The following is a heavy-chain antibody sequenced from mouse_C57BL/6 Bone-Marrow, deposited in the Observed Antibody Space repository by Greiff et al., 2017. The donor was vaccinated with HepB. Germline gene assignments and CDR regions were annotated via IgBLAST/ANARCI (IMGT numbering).Heavy chain of an antibody. Sequence: EVQLVESGGGLVKPGGSLKLSCAASGFTFSSYAMSWVRQTPEKRLEWVATISDDGSYTYYPDNVKGRFTLSRDNAKNNRYLQMSHLKSEDTAMYYCAREAYWGQGTLVTVSA. CDR2: ISDDGSYT. CDR1: GFTFSSYA. V-gene: IGHV5-4*01. CDR3: AREAY. J-gene: IGHJ3*01.